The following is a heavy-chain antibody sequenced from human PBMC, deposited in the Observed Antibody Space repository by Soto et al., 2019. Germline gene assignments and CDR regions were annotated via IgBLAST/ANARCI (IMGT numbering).Heavy chain of an antibody. Sequence: QEQLVQSGAEVRKPGASVKVSCKASGYTFTRYYMHWVRQAPGQGLEWMGIINPSGGSASYAQKFQGRVTMTRDTSTSRVYMELSSLTSEDTAVYYCARDQIAGATLGRLEYWGQGTLVTVSS. J-gene: IGHJ4*02. D-gene: IGHD1-26*01. CDR3: ARDQIAGATLGRLEY. CDR2: INPSGGSA. CDR1: GYTFTRYY. V-gene: IGHV1-46*01.